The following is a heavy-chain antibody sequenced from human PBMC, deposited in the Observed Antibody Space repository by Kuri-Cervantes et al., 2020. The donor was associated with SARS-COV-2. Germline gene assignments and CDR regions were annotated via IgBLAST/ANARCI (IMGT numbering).Heavy chain of an antibody. Sequence: ESLKISCAVSGYFISSGYYWGWIRQPPGKGLEWIGYIYYSGSTNYNPSLKSRVTISVDTSKNQFSLKLSSVTAADTAVYYCARQTYYYDSSGYYDGYYYSMDVWCQGTTVTVSS. CDR3: ARQTYYYDSSGYYDGYYYSMDV. CDR1: GYFISSGYY. CDR2: IYYSGST. D-gene: IGHD3-22*01. J-gene: IGHJ6*03. V-gene: IGHV4-61*01.